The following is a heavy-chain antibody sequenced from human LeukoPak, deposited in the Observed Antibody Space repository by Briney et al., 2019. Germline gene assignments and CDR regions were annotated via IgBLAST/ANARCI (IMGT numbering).Heavy chain of an antibody. Sequence: ASETLSLTCTVSGGSISSSSYYWGWIRQPPGKGLAWIGSIYYSGSTYYNPSLKSRVTISVDTSKNQFSLKLSSVTAADTAVYYCASPSGSSWYGIDYYGMDVWGQGTTVTVSS. CDR1: GGSISSSSYY. J-gene: IGHJ6*02. CDR3: ASPSGSSWYGIDYYGMDV. V-gene: IGHV4-39*01. D-gene: IGHD6-13*01. CDR2: IYYSGST.